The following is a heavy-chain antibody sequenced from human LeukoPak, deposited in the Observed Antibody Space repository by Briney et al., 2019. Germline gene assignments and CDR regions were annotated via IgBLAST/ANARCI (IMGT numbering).Heavy chain of an antibody. D-gene: IGHD3-3*01. Sequence: SQTLSLTCALSGDSVSSDSAAWNWIRQSPSRGLEWLGRTYFWSTWYNDYAVSVKSRITINADTSKNQFSLHLNSVTPEDSAVYFCARDSIRFGVVIAFFDFWGHGTLVTVSS. V-gene: IGHV6-1*01. CDR2: TYFWSTWYN. CDR3: ARDSIRFGVVIAFFDF. CDR1: GDSVSSDSAA. J-gene: IGHJ4*01.